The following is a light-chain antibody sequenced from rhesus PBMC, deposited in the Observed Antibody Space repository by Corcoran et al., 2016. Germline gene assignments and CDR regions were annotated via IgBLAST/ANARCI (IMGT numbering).Light chain of an antibody. CDR3: QHGYCTPYS. CDR1: ENVNND. J-gene: IGKJ2*01. CDR2: KAS. Sequence: DIQMTQSPSSLSASVGDRVTITCRASENVNNDLNWYQQKPGKAPNLLIYKASTLQSGVPSRFSGSGSGTDYTFTISSPQPEYVATYYCQHGYCTPYSFDHGTKVEIK. V-gene: IGKV1-74*01.